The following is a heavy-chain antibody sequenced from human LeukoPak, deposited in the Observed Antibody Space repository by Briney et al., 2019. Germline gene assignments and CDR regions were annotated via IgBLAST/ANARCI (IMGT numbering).Heavy chain of an antibody. Sequence: SETLSLTCTLSGDSISSYYWSWIRQPPGKGLEWIGYIYYSGSANSNPSLKSRVTISIDTSKNQFSLKLSSVTAADKAVYYCARGIAEAGPGWFDPWGQGSLVTVSS. CDR3: ARGIAEAGPGWFDP. CDR1: GDSISSYY. D-gene: IGHD6-13*01. V-gene: IGHV4-59*01. J-gene: IGHJ5*02. CDR2: IYYSGSA.